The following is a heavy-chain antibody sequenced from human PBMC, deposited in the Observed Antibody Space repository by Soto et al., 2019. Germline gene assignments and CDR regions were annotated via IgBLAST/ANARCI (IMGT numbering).Heavy chain of an antibody. CDR1: GFNFSNFG. CDR3: AKFWAPVTAAVDDY. CDR2: ISYDGNIK. V-gene: IGHV3-30*18. D-gene: IGHD6-13*01. Sequence: GGSLRLSCAAAGFNFSNFGMHWVRQDTGKGLEWVASISYDGNIKYSADSVKGRFTIPRDNSKNTLYLQMNSLRSEATAVYYCAKFWAPVTAAVDDYWGQGPLVTVSS. J-gene: IGHJ4*02.